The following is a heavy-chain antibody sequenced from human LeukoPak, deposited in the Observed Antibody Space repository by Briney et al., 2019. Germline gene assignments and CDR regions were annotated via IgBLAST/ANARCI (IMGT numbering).Heavy chain of an antibody. Sequence: SETLSLTCTVSGGSISSSSYYWGWIRQPPGKGLEWIGSIYYSGSTYYNPSLKSRVTISVDTSKNQFSLKLSSVTAADTAVYYSASKVVITQYYFDYWGQGTLLTVSS. J-gene: IGHJ4*02. CDR2: IYYSGST. CDR1: GGSISSSSYY. CDR3: ASKVVITQYYFDY. D-gene: IGHD3-22*01. V-gene: IGHV4-39*01.